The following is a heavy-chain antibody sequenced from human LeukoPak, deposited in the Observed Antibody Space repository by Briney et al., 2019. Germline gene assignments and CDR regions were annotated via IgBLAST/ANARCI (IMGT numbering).Heavy chain of an antibody. CDR3: AKVNVRLASGSYPYFDY. D-gene: IGHD3-10*01. V-gene: IGHV4-39*01. Sequence: SETLSLTCTVSGGSISSNNYCWGWIRQPPGKGLEWIGSLYYSGSTYYNPSLKSRVTISVETSKNQFSLKLNSVTAADTAVYYCAKVNVRLASGSYPYFDYGGQGTRV. J-gene: IGHJ4*02. CDR2: LYYSGST. CDR1: GGSISSNNYC.